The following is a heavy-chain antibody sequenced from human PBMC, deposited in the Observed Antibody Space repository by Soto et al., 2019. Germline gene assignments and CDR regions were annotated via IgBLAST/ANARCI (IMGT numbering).Heavy chain of an antibody. Sequence: GGSLRLSCATSGFTFHDYAMSWVRQAPGKGLEWVSAIAFTGSATYYADSVKGRFTISRDNSKNIVYLQMNSLRAEDTAVYYCARNQIAVAGVGYWGQGTLVTVSS. CDR3: ARNQIAVAGVGY. D-gene: IGHD6-19*01. V-gene: IGHV3-23*05. J-gene: IGHJ4*02. CDR2: IAFTGSAT. CDR1: GFTFHDYA.